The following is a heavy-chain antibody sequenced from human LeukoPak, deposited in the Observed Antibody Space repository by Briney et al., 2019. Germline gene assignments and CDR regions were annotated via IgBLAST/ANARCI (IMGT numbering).Heavy chain of an antibody. CDR3: AREVEEYSSSSGDAFDI. J-gene: IGHJ3*02. CDR1: GFTVSSNY. V-gene: IGHV3-66*01. CDR2: IYSGGST. D-gene: IGHD6-6*01. Sequence: GGSLRLSCAASGFTVSSNYMSWVRQAPGKGLEWVSVIYSGGSTYYADSVKDRFTISRDNSKNTLYLQMNSLRAEDTAVYYCAREVEEYSSSSGDAFDIWGQGTMVTVSS.